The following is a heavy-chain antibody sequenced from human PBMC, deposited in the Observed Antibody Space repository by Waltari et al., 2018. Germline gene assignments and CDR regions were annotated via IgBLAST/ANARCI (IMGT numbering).Heavy chain of an antibody. CDR1: GYTFTSYY. D-gene: IGHD3-10*01. Sequence: QVQLVQSGAEVKKPGASVKVSCKASGYTFTSYYMHWVRQAPGQGLEWMGIINPSGGSTSYAQKFQGRVTMTRDTSTSTVYMELSSLRSEDTAVYYCARPLLWFREFCAFDIWGQGTMVTVSS. CDR3: ARPLLWFREFCAFDI. J-gene: IGHJ3*02. V-gene: IGHV1-46*01. CDR2: INPSGGST.